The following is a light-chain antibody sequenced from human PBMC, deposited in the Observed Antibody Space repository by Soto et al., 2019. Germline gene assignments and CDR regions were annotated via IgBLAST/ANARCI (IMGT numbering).Light chain of an antibody. CDR1: QSISSW. CDR3: QQYNSYPT. V-gene: IGKV1-5*03. CDR2: KAS. Sequence: DIQMTQSPSTLSASVGDRVTITCRASQSISSWLAWYQQKPGKAPKLLIYKASSLESGVQSRFSGSGSGTEFTLTISSLQPDDFATYYCQQYNSYPTFGQGTKVEIK. J-gene: IGKJ1*01.